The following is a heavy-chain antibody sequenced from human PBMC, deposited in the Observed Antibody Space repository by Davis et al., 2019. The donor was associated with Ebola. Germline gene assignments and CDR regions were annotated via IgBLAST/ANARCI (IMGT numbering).Heavy chain of an antibody. CDR2: ITSSSSYI. CDR3: ARDLGYSYGYRFDY. Sequence: PGGSLRLSCATSGFTFSSYTMNWVRQAPGKGLEWVSSITSSSSYIYYADSVKGRFTVSRDNAKNSLYLQMNSLRGEDTAIYYCARDLGYSYGYRFDYWGQGTLVIVSS. D-gene: IGHD5-18*01. CDR1: GFTFSSYT. V-gene: IGHV3-21*01. J-gene: IGHJ4*02.